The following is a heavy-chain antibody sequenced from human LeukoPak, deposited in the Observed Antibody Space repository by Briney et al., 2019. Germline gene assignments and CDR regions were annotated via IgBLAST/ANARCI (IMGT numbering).Heavy chain of an antibody. CDR3: ARDRGSDGSDQLDP. J-gene: IGHJ5*02. CDR2: ISGSGST. D-gene: IGHD3-10*01. V-gene: IGHV4-4*07. CDR1: GVSISTYH. Sequence: SXXLSLTCTVSGVSISTYHWTWIRQPAGKGLEWIGRISGSGSTIYNPSLKSRVTMSLDMSNNHFSLKMSSVTAADTAVYYCARDRGSDGSDQLDPWGQGILVIVSS.